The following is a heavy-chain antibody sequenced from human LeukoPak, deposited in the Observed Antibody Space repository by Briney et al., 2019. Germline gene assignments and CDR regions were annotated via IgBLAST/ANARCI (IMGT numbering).Heavy chain of an antibody. CDR2: ISTYNGNT. V-gene: IGHV1-18*01. D-gene: IGHD3-10*01. CDR1: GYTFTNYG. J-gene: IGHJ4*02. Sequence: ASVKVSCKASGYTFTNYGITWVRQAPGQGLEWMGWISTYNGNTNYPQKLQGRVTMTTDTSTSTAYMELRSLRSDDTAVYYCARFLKTGSGSYPFDYWGQGTLVTVSS. CDR3: ARFLKTGSGSYPFDY.